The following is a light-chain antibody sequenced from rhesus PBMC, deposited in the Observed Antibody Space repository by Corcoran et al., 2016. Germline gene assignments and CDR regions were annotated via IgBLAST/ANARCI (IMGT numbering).Light chain of an antibody. V-gene: IGKV1-74*01. CDR3: QHGYGPPYN. CDR1: ENVNNY. J-gene: IGKJ2*01. CDR2: KAS. Sequence: DIQMTQSPSSLSASVGDRVTITCRASENVNNYLNWYQQKPGKAPKLLFYKASPLQSGVPSGFSGGGSGTDYTFTISSLQPEGVATYYCQHGYGPPYNFGQGTKVEIK.